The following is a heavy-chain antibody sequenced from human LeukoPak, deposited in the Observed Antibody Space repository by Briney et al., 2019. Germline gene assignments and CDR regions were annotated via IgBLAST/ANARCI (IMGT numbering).Heavy chain of an antibody. D-gene: IGHD3/OR15-3a*01. CDR1: GGTFSSYA. CDR2: IIPIFGIA. V-gene: IGHV1-69*04. Sequence: ASVKVSCKASGGTFSSYAISWVRQAPGQGLEWMGRIIPIFGIANYAQKFQGRVTITADKSTSTAYMELSSLRSEDTAVYYCAREGVFGPLLLDYWGRGTLVTVSS. CDR3: AREGVFGPLLLDY. J-gene: IGHJ4*02.